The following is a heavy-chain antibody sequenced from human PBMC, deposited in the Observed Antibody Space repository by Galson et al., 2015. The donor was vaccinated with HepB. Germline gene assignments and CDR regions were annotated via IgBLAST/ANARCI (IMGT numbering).Heavy chain of an antibody. CDR3: ARDALIAAAGTGSLDYFDY. V-gene: IGHV1-69*13. Sequence: SVKVSCKASGGTFSSYAISWVRQAPGQGLEWMGGIIPIFGTANYAQKFQGRVTITADESTSTAYMELSSLRSEDTAVYYCARDALIAAAGTGSLDYFDYWGQGTLVTVSS. D-gene: IGHD6-13*01. J-gene: IGHJ4*02. CDR2: IIPIFGTA. CDR1: GGTFSSYA.